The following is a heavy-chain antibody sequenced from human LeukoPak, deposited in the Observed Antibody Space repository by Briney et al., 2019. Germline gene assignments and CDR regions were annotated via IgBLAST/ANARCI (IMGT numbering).Heavy chain of an antibody. J-gene: IGHJ6*04. CDR3: AREVVVVPAAMPVSYGMDV. D-gene: IGHD2-2*01. CDR1: GGTFSSYA. CDR2: IIPIFGTA. V-gene: IGHV1-69*01. Sequence: SVKVSCKAPGGTFSSYAISWVRQAPGQGLEWMGGIIPIFGTANYAQKFQGRVTITADESTSTAYMELSSLRSEDTAVYYCAREVVVVPAAMPVSYGMDVWGKGTTVTVSS.